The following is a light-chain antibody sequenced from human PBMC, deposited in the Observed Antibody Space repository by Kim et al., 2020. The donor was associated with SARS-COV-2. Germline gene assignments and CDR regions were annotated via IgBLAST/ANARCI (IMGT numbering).Light chain of an antibody. CDR2: WAS. J-gene: IGKJ4*01. CDR1: QSVLYSSNNKNY. V-gene: IGKV4-1*01. Sequence: DIVMTQSPDSLAVSLGERATINCKSSQSVLYSSNNKNYLAWYQQKPGQPPKLLIYWASTRESGVPDRFSGSGSETNFTLTISSLQAEDVAVYYCQQYYTPPQAFGGGTKVDIK. CDR3: QQYYTPPQA.